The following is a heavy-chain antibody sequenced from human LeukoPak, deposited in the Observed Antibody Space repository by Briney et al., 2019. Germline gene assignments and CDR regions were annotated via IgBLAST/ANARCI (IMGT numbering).Heavy chain of an antibody. CDR3: ASEGLAVAGNFLY. V-gene: IGHV4-61*02. J-gene: IGHJ4*02. D-gene: IGHD6-19*01. CDR2: IYASGST. CDR1: GGSIGSGAYY. Sequence: SQTLSLTCTVSGGSIGSGAYYWSWIRQPAGKGPEWIGRIYASGSTNYNPSLKSRVTISVDTSENQFSLNLRSVTAADTAVYYCASEGLAVAGNFLYWGQGALVTVSS.